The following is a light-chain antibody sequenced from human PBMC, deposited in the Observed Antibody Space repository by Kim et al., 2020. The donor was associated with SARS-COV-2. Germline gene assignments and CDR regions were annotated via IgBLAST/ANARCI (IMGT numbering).Light chain of an antibody. CDR1: QSVSSY. CDR2: DAS. J-gene: IGKJ5*01. CDR3: QHRNDWPRGT. V-gene: IGKV3-11*01. Sequence: PGNTATLSCKARQSVSSYLAWYQQRPGQAPRLLIYDASVRASGTPARFRGSGSRTLFTLTISSLEPEDFVVYFGQHRNDWPRGTFGQGTRLEIK.